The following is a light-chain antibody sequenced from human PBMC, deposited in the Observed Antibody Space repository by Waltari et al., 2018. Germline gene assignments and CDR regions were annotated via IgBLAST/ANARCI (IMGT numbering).Light chain of an antibody. J-gene: IGLJ3*02. V-gene: IGLV4-69*02. Sequence: QLVLTQSPSASASLGASVRLTCTPSSGHSSNIIPWPQQQPEKGPRYLMKVNSDGSHSKGDESPDRFSGSGSGAERYLTISSVQSEDEADYYCQTGGHGTWVFGGGTKLTVL. CDR2: VNSDGSH. CDR1: SGHSSNI. CDR3: QTGGHGTWV.